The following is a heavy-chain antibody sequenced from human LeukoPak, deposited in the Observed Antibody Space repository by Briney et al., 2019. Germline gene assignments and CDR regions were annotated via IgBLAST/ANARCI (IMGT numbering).Heavy chain of an antibody. CDR1: GYTFTSYA. CDR2: MNPNSGNT. J-gene: IGHJ4*02. Sequence: ASVKVSCKASGYTFTSYAMHWVRQAPGQRLEWMGWMNPNSGNTGYAQKFQGRVTITRNTSISTAYMELSSLRSEDTAVYYCARGYSSSWPFLHKNYYFDYWGQGTLVTVSS. CDR3: ARGYSSSWPFLHKNYYFDY. D-gene: IGHD6-13*01. V-gene: IGHV1-8*03.